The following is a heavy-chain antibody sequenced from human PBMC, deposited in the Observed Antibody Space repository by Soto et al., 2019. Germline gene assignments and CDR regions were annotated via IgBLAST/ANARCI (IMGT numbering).Heavy chain of an antibody. V-gene: IGHV1-8*01. Sequence: ASVKVSCKASGYSFTNNDVSWVRQATGQGLEWMGWMNPGSGDTGYAQKFQGRVTMTRDISIATAYLELSSLRSDDTAIYYCARMATFGSLNWFDPWGQGTMVSVSS. CDR2: MNPGSGDT. CDR1: GYSFTNND. J-gene: IGHJ5*02. D-gene: IGHD3-16*01. CDR3: ARMATFGSLNWFDP.